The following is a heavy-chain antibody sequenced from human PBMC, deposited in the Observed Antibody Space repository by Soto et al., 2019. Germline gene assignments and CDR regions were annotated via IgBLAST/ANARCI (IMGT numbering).Heavy chain of an antibody. V-gene: IGHV1-46*01. CDR2: INPSGGST. D-gene: IGHD2-2*01. CDR3: ARDYVVPAAKNTQHCYYGMDX. Sequence: VSMKVSCKASGYTFTSYYMHWVRQAPGQGLEWRGIINPSGGSTSYAQKFQGRVTMTRDTSTSTVYMELSSLRSEDTAVYYCARDYVVPAAKNTQHCYYGMDXWGQGTTFTVS. CDR1: GYTFTSYY. J-gene: IGHJ6*02.